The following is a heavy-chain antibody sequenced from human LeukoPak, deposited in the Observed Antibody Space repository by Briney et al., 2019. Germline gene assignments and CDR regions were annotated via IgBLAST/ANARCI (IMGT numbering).Heavy chain of an antibody. Sequence: GGSLRLSCAASGFTVSSNYMSWVRQAPGKGLEWVSGISGSGGSTYYADSVKGRFTMSRDNSKNTLYLQMNSLRAEDTAVYYCAKDYYYDSSGYSPYFDYWGQGTLVTVSS. CDR3: AKDYYYDSSGYSPYFDY. D-gene: IGHD3-22*01. CDR1: GFTVSSNY. V-gene: IGHV3-23*01. J-gene: IGHJ4*02. CDR2: ISGSGGST.